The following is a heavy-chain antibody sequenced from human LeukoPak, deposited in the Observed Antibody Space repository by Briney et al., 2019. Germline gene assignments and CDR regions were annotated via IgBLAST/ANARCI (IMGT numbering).Heavy chain of an antibody. Sequence: PSETLSLPCTVSGYSISSGYYWGWIRQPPGKGLEWIGSIYHSGSTYYNPSLKSRVTISVDTSKNQFSLKLSSVTAADTAVYYCARDTGIQLWLHYFDYWGQGTLVTVSS. D-gene: IGHD5-18*01. V-gene: IGHV4-38-2*02. CDR1: GYSISSGYY. J-gene: IGHJ4*02. CDR2: IYHSGST. CDR3: ARDTGIQLWLHYFDY.